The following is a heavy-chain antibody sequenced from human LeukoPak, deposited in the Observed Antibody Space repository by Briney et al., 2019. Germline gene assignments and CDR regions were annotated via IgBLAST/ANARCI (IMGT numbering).Heavy chain of an antibody. Sequence: PGRSLRLSCAASGFTFSSYGMHWVRQAPGKGLEWVAVISYDGSNKYYADSVKGRFTISRDNSKNTLYLQMNSLRAEDTAVYYCARDLVPAAITDMDVWGKGTTVTVSS. J-gene: IGHJ6*03. V-gene: IGHV3-30*06. D-gene: IGHD2-2*02. CDR2: ISYDGSNK. CDR3: ARDLVPAAITDMDV. CDR1: GFTFSSYG.